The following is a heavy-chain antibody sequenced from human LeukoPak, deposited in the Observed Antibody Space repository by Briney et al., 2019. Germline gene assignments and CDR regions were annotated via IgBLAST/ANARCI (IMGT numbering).Heavy chain of an antibody. CDR3: ARELQVWSVSDH. CDR1: SGSISSYY. Sequence: SETLSLTCTVSSGSISSYYWSWIRQPAGRGLEWIGRIYTSGSTNYNPSLKSRVIMSVDTSKNQFSLRLSSVTAADTAVYYCARELQVWSVSDHWGQGTLVTVSS. CDR2: IYTSGST. J-gene: IGHJ4*02. V-gene: IGHV4-4*07. D-gene: IGHD5-18*01.